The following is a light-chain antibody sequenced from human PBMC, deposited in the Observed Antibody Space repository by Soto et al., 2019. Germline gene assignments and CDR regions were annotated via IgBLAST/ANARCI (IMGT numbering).Light chain of an antibody. J-gene: IGKJ1*01. CDR1: QSVSSN. CDR3: QQYKDHVWT. V-gene: IGKV3-15*01. CDR2: GAS. Sequence: EIVMTQSPATLSVSPGERATLSCRASQSVSSNLAWYQQKPGQAPRLLIYGASTRATGIPARFSGSGSGTEFTLTISSLQSEDFAVYYCQQYKDHVWTFGQGTKV.